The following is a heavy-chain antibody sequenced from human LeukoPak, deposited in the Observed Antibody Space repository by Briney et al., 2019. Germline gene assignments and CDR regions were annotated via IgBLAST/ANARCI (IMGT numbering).Heavy chain of an antibody. CDR1: GGSISSGDYY. CDR2: IYYSGST. Sequence: SETLSLTCTVSGGSISSGDYYWSWIRQPPGKGLEWIGYIYYSGSTYYNPSLKSRVTISVDTSKNHFSLKLSSVTAADTAVYYWARQGATVRGGSGILFDPWGQGTLVTVSS. CDR3: ARQGATVRGGSGILFDP. D-gene: IGHD3-10*01. V-gene: IGHV4-30-4*01. J-gene: IGHJ5*02.